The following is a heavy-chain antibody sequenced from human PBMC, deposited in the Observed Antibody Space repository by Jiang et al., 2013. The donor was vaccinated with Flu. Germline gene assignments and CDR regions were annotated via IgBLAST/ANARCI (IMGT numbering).Heavy chain of an antibody. CDR1: GFTFSNYV. CDR2: ISSDGSDT. V-gene: IGHV3-30*01. J-gene: IGHJ4*02. D-gene: IGHD1-7*01. Sequence: VQLLESGGGVVQSGRSLRLSCAASGFTFSNYVMHWVRQAPGKGLEWVAVISSDGSDTYYADSVKGRFTISRDNSKSTLYLQMNSLRTEDTAVYSCARGTWNYDYYFDYWGQGDLVSVSS. CDR3: ARGTWNYDYYFDY.